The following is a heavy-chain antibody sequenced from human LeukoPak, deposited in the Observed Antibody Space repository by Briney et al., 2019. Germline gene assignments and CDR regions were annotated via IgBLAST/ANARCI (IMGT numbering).Heavy chain of an antibody. CDR3: ARETPSGIAAANGFDY. D-gene: IGHD6-13*01. CDR2: ISSSSSYI. CDR1: GFTLSSYS. Sequence: PGGSLRLSCAASGFTLSSYSMNWVRQAPGKGLEWVSSISSSSSYIYYADSVRGRFTISRDNAKNSLYLQMNSLRAEDTAVYYCARETPSGIAAANGFDYWGQGTLVTVSS. V-gene: IGHV3-21*01. J-gene: IGHJ4*02.